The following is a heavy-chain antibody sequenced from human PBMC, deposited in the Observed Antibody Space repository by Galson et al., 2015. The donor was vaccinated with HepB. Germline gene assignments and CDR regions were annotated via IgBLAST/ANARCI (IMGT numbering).Heavy chain of an antibody. V-gene: IGHV3-30-3*01. CDR3: ARAYAPTPDTFDI. D-gene: IGHD2-2*01. J-gene: IGHJ3*02. CDR2: MSSEGSSI. Sequence: SLRLSCAASGFTFSSYAMHWVRQAPGKGLEWVAAMSSEGSSIYYADSVRGRFTISRDNSKNTLYLQMNSLRAEDTAVYYCARAYAPTPDTFDIWGQGTTVTVSS. CDR1: GFTFSSYA.